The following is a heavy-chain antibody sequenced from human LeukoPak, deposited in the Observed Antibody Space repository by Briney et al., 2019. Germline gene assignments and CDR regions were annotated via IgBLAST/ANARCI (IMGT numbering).Heavy chain of an antibody. CDR1: GGSFSGYY. D-gene: IGHD3-22*01. J-gene: IGHJ4*02. Sequence: PSETLSLTCAVYGGSFSGYYWSWIRQPPGKGLEWIGEINHSGSTNYNPSLKSRVTISVDTSKNQFSLKLSSVTAADTAVYYCARVVRYYFDYWGQGTLVTVSS. V-gene: IGHV4-34*01. CDR3: ARVVRYYFDY. CDR2: INHSGST.